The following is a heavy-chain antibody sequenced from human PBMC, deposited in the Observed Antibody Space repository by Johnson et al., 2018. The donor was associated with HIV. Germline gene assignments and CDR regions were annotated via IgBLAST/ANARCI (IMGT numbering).Heavy chain of an antibody. Sequence: QMLLVESGGGVVQPGRSLRVSCGASGFTFSSHDMHWVRQAPGKGLEWVAVISYDGSNQYCADSVKGRFTISRDKSNKTVYLQMNSLGPEDTAVYYCAKPPSMGADAFDIWGQGTMVTVSS. CDR1: GFTFSSHD. CDR2: ISYDGSNQ. V-gene: IGHV3-30*18. J-gene: IGHJ3*02. CDR3: AKPPSMGADAFDI. D-gene: IGHD3-16*01.